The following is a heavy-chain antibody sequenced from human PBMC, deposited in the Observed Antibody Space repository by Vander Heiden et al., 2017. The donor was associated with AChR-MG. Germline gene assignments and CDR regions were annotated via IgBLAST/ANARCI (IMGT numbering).Heavy chain of an antibody. V-gene: IGHV4-61*02. CDR1: GCPISSGSYY. D-gene: IGHD5-18*01. CDR3: ARSFGYSYGYDY. J-gene: IGHJ4*02. CDR2: IYTSGST. Sequence: QVQLQESGPGLVKPSQTLSLTCTVSGCPISSGSYYWSWIRHPAGKGLEWIGRIYTSGSTNYNPSLKSRVTISVDTSKNQFSLKLSSVTAADTAVYYCARSFGYSYGYDYWGQGTLVTVSS.